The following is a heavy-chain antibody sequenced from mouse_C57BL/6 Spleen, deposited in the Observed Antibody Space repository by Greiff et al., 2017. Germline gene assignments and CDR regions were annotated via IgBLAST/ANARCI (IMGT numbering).Heavy chain of an antibody. Sequence: QVQLQQSGAELVKPGASVKLSCKASGYTFTSYWMHWVKQRPGQGLEWIGMIHPNSGSTNYNEKFKSKATLTVDKSSSTAYMQLSSLTSEDSAVYYCAPLTTVVAFDYWGQGTTLTVSS. D-gene: IGHD1-1*01. J-gene: IGHJ2*01. V-gene: IGHV1-64*01. CDR2: IHPNSGST. CDR3: APLTTVVAFDY. CDR1: GYTFTSYW.